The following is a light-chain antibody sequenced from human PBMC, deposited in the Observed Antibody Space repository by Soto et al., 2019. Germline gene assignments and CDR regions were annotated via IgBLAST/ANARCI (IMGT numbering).Light chain of an antibody. Sequence: QSVLTQPPSVSGAPGQRVTISCTGSSSNIGGGYDVNWYQQLPGTAPKLLIYGNTNRPSGVPDRFSGSKSGSSASLAITGLQAEDEADYYCQIYDNGAVFGGGTQLTVL. CDR3: QIYDNGAV. V-gene: IGLV1-40*01. CDR2: GNT. J-gene: IGLJ2*01. CDR1: SSNIGGGYD.